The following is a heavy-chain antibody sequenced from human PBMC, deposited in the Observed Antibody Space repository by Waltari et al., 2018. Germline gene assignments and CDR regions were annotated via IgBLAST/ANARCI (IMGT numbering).Heavy chain of an antibody. V-gene: IGHV3-30-3*01. Sequence: QVQLVESGGGVVQPGRSLRLSCAASGFTFSSYAMHWVRQAPGKGREWVAVTSYDGSNKYYAYSGKGRFTISRDNSKNTLYLQMNSLRAEDTAVYYCASLSYGDYVPFDYWGQGTLVTVSS. D-gene: IGHD4-17*01. CDR1: GFTFSSYA. CDR2: TSYDGSNK. J-gene: IGHJ4*02. CDR3: ASLSYGDYVPFDY.